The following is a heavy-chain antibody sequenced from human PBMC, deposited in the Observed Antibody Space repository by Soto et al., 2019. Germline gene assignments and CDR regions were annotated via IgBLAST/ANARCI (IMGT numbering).Heavy chain of an antibody. D-gene: IGHD3-3*01. Sequence: SETLSLTCTVSGGSISSYYWSWIRQPPGKGLEWIGYIYYSGSTNYNPSLKSRVTISVDTSKNQFSLKLSSVTAADTAVYYCARVPTAIFGAHYYYYGMDVWGQGTTVTVSS. CDR1: GGSISSYY. J-gene: IGHJ6*02. V-gene: IGHV4-59*01. CDR3: ARVPTAIFGAHYYYYGMDV. CDR2: IYYSGST.